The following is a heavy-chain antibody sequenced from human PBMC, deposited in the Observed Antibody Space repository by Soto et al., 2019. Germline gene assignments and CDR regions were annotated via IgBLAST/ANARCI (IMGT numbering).Heavy chain of an antibody. CDR3: ASGGKGIQNYYGMDV. CDR2: ISSTSTYI. J-gene: IGHJ6*02. CDR1: GFTFSGYA. V-gene: IGHV3-21*01. Sequence: GGSLRLSCEASGFTFSGYAMNWVRLAPGKGLEWVSSISSTSTYIYYADSMKGRFTIFRDNAKNSLSLQMNSLRVEDTAVYYCASGGKGIQNYYGMDVWGQGTTVTVSS.